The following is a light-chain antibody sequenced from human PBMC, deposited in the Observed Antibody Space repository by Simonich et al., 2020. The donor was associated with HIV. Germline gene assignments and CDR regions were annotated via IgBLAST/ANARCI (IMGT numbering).Light chain of an antibody. CDR3: QQSYSTPWT. CDR2: TAS. J-gene: IGKJ1*01. V-gene: IGKV1-39*01. CDR1: QSINSY. Sequence: DIQMTQSPSSLSASVGDRVTITCRASQSINSYLNWYQPKPGKAPKLLIFTASSLQSGVPSRFSGSGSGTDFTLTISSLQPEDFATYSCQQSYSTPWTFGQGTKVEIK.